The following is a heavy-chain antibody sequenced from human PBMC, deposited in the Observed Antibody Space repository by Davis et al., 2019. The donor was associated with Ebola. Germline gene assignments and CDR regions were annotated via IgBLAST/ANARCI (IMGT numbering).Heavy chain of an antibody. J-gene: IGHJ6*02. D-gene: IGHD2-15*01. CDR3: ASLFVGSCYTVRYYYYGMDV. CDR1: GGSFTGYH. Sequence: MPSETLSLTCAVYGGSFTGYHCSCIPQPPGKGLEWIGEINHSGSTNYNPSLKSRVTISVDTSKNQFSLKLSSVTAADKAVYYCASLFVGSCYTVRYYYYGMDVWGQGTTVTVSS. CDR2: INHSGST. V-gene: IGHV4-34*01.